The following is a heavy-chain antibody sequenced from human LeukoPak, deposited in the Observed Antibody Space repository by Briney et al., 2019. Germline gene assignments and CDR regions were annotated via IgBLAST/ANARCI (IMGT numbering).Heavy chain of an antibody. Sequence: ASVKVSCKASGYTFTGYYMHWVRQAPGQGLEWMGWINPNSGGTNYAQKFQGRVTMTRDTSISTAYMELSRLRSDDTAVYYCARNYYGPGTPPVGWYFDLWGRGTLVTVSS. CDR2: INPNSGGT. CDR3: ARNYYGPGTPPVGWYFDL. CDR1: GYTFTGYY. D-gene: IGHD3-10*01. V-gene: IGHV1-2*02. J-gene: IGHJ2*01.